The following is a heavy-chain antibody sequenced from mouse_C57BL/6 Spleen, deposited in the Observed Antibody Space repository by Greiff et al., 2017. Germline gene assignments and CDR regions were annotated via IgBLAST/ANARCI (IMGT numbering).Heavy chain of an antibody. CDR2: IWRGGST. CDR3: AKKGTTVVATDWYFDV. D-gene: IGHD1-1*01. CDR1: GFSLTSYG. J-gene: IGHJ1*03. V-gene: IGHV2-5*01. Sequence: VQRVESGPGLVQPSQSLSITCTVSGFSLTSYGVHWVRQSPGKGLEWLGVIWRGGSTDYNAAFMSRLSITKDNSKSQVFLKMNSLEADDTAIYYCAKKGTTVVATDWYFDVWGTGTTVTVSS.